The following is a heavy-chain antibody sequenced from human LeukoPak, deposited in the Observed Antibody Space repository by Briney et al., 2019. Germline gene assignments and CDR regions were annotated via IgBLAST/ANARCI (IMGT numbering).Heavy chain of an antibody. CDR2: VYYSGTT. J-gene: IGHJ4*02. CDR1: GGSISLSYYY. Sequence: SETLSLTCSVSGGSISLSYYYWGWIRQPPGKTLEWIGSVYYSGTTSYNPSLKSRVTISVDMSKNHFSLRLSSVTAADTAMYYCARGTLYSGWSYYFDYWGQGSQVTVSS. D-gene: IGHD6-19*01. CDR3: ARGTLYSGWSYYFDY. V-gene: IGHV4-39*07.